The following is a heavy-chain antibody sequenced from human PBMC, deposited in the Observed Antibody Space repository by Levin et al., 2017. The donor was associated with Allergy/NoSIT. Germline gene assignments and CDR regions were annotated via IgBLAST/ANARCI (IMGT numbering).Heavy chain of an antibody. CDR3: ARLYPLGIDRTYIVVVPAAPFDY. Sequence: GESLKISCKGSGYSFTSYWIGWVRQMPGKGLEWMGIIYPGDSDTRYSPSFQGQVTISADKSISTAYLQWSSLKASDTAMYYCARLYPLGIDRTYIVVVPAAPFDYWGQGTLVTVSS. D-gene: IGHD2-2*01. CDR2: IYPGDSDT. CDR1: GYSFTSYW. V-gene: IGHV5-51*01. J-gene: IGHJ4*02.